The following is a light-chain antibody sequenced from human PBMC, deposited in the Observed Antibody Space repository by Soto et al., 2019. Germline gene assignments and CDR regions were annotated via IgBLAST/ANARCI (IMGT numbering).Light chain of an antibody. Sequence: VVMTQSPATLSVSPGERVTLSCRASQSVSSNLAWYQQKPGQAPRLLIYDASSRATGIPDRFSGGGSGTDFTLTISRLEPEDSAVYYCQQHGTTFGQGTKVDIK. CDR3: QQHGTT. CDR1: QSVSSN. J-gene: IGKJ1*01. V-gene: IGKV3-20*01. CDR2: DAS.